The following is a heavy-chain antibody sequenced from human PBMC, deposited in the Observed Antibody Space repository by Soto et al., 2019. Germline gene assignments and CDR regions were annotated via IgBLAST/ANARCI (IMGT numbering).Heavy chain of an antibody. CDR2: IYWDDDK. Sequence: SGPTLVNPTQTLTLTCTFSGFSLSTSGVGVGWIRQPPGKALEWLALIYWDDDKRYSPSLKSRLTITKDTSKNQGVLTMTNMEPVDTATYYCALTSPAARYYYYYLDVWGKGTTVTVSS. D-gene: IGHD6-6*01. CDR3: ALTSPAARYYYYYLDV. J-gene: IGHJ6*03. V-gene: IGHV2-5*02. CDR1: GFSLSTSGVG.